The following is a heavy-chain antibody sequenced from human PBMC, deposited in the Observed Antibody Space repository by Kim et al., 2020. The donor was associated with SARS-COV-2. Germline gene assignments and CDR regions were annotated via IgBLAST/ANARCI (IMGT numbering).Heavy chain of an antibody. D-gene: IGHD6-13*01. CDR3: AKDKEAIGTGSLDY. J-gene: IGHJ4*02. V-gene: IGHV3-23*01. Sequence: ADSVKGRFTISRDNSKNTLSLQMNSLRAEDTAVYYCAKDKEAIGTGSLDYWGQGTLVTVSS.